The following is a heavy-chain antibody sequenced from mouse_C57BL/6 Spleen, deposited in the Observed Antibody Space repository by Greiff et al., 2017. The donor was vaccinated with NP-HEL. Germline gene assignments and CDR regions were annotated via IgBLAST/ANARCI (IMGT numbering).Heavy chain of an antibody. Sequence: EVKLQESGGGLVKPGGSLKLSCAASGFTFSSYAMSWVRQTPEKRLEWVATISDGGSYTYYPDNVKGRFTISRDNAKNNLYLQMSHLKSEDTAMYYCAREGGSGYAMDYWGQGTSVTVSS. D-gene: IGHD3-2*02. CDR2: ISDGGSYT. V-gene: IGHV5-4*01. J-gene: IGHJ4*01. CDR1: GFTFSSYA. CDR3: AREGGSGYAMDY.